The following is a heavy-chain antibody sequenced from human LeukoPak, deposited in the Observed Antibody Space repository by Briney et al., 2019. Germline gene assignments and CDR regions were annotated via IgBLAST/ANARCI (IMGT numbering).Heavy chain of an antibody. Sequence: SSETLSLTCAVYGGSFSGYYWSWIRQPPGKGLEWIGEISHCGDTKYSPSLRTRVTISIDRSKNHLSLNLNSVTAADTAIYYCSTRDQSRTDVVPPDYWGQGTLVTVSS. CDR3: STRDQSRTDVVPPDY. J-gene: IGHJ4*02. V-gene: IGHV4-34*07. D-gene: IGHD5/OR15-5a*01. CDR2: ISHCGDT. CDR1: GGSFSGYY.